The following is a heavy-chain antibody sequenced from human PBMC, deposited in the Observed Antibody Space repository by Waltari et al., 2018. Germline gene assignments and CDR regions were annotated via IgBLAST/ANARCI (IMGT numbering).Heavy chain of an antibody. CDR1: GDSVSGNYW. V-gene: IGHV4-4*02. D-gene: IGHD2-2*01. J-gene: IGHJ4*02. CDR3: AGDRAIGLFFDY. Sequence: QVQLQESGQGLVKPSGTLSLTCAVSGDSVSGNYWWSWVRQSPEKGLEWIGQVHHSGKHHYNPSIQSRVTISVDSPKNQFSLTLKSVTAADTAVYYCAGDRAIGLFFDYWGRGTLVTVSS. CDR2: VHHSGKH.